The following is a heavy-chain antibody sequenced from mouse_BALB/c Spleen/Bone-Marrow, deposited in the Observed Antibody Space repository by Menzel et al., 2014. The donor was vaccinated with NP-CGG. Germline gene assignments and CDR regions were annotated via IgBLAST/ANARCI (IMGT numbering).Heavy chain of an antibody. J-gene: IGHJ2*01. CDR1: GFTFSSYG. CDR3: ARDYYGSSDY. Sequence: EVHLVESGGGLVQPGGSLKLSCAASGFTFSSYGMSWVRPTPDKRLELVTTINSNGGSTYYPDSVKGRFTISRDNAKNTLYLQMSSLKSEDTAMYYCARDYYGSSDYWGQGTTLTVSS. D-gene: IGHD1-1*01. CDR2: INSNGGST. V-gene: IGHV5-6-3*01.